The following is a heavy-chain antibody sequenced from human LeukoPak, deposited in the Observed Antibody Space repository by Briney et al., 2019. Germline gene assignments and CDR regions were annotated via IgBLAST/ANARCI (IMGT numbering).Heavy chain of an antibody. Sequence: SETLSLTCAVYGGSFSGYYWSWIRQPPGKGLEWIGEINHSGSTNYNPSLKSRVTISVDTSKNQFSLKLSSVTAADTAVYYCARHSRESYYYDSGSYYKGPQYYYMDVWGKGTTVTISS. D-gene: IGHD3-10*01. CDR2: INHSGST. CDR3: ARHSRESYYYDSGSYYKGPQYYYMDV. V-gene: IGHV4-34*01. J-gene: IGHJ6*03. CDR1: GGSFSGYY.